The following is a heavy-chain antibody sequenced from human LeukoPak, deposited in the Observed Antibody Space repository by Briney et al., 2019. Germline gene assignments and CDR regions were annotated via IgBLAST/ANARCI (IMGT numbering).Heavy chain of an antibody. CDR3: ARVGSRRLFDI. CDR2: ISYDGSNK. Sequence: GRSLRLSCTASGFTFGDYAMSWFRQAPGKGLEWVAVISYDGSNKYYADSVKGRFTISRDNSKNTLYLQMNSLRAEDTAVYYCARVGSRRLFDIWGQGTMVTVSS. J-gene: IGHJ3*02. V-gene: IGHV3-30*04. D-gene: IGHD3-16*01. CDR1: GFTFGDYA.